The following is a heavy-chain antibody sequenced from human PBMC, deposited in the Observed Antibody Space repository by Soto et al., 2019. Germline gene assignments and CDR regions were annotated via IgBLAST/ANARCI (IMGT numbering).Heavy chain of an antibody. J-gene: IGHJ4*02. CDR2: IFSNDEK. Sequence: QVTLKESGPVLVKPTETLTLTCTVSGFSLSNARMGVSWIRQPPGKALEWLAHIFSNDEKSYSTSLKRRLTISKDTSKSQEVLTMTNIDPVDTATYYCARIHGFGEGPDYWGQGTLVTVSS. V-gene: IGHV2-26*01. CDR3: ARIHGFGEGPDY. D-gene: IGHD3-10*01. CDR1: GFSLSNARMG.